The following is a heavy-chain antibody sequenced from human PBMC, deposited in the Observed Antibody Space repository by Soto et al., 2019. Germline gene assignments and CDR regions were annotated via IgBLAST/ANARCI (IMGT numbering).Heavy chain of an antibody. CDR1: GFHFRSYS. V-gene: IGHV3-48*01. J-gene: IGHJ3*02. CDR3: STGAAAGVYVFDI. D-gene: IGHD6-13*01. Sequence: PGGSLRLSCEASGFHFRSYSMNWVRQAPGKGLQWVSFITSSGSAIYYADSVMGRFTISRDNAKSSLHLQMNSLKTEDTAVYYCSTGAAAGVYVFDIWGQGTMVTVSS. CDR2: ITSSGSAI.